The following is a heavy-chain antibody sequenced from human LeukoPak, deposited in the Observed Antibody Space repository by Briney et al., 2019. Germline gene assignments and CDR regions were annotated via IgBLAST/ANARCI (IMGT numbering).Heavy chain of an antibody. J-gene: IGHJ4*02. V-gene: IGHV4-34*01. CDR1: GGSLSGHY. Sequence: SETLSLTCAVYGGSLSGHYWSWIRQSPGKGLEWIGEINHSGSTNYNPSLKSRVTLSVDTSKSQVSLKLSSVTAADTAVYYCAREDCSGGTCSEFDYWGQGTLVTVSS. CDR2: INHSGST. D-gene: IGHD2-15*01. CDR3: AREDCSGGTCSEFDY.